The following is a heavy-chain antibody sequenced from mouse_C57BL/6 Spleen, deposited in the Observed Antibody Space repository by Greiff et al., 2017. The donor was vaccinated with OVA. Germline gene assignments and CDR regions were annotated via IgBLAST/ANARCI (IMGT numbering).Heavy chain of an antibody. D-gene: IGHD4-1*01. CDR3: ARGGPTGAWFAY. CDR2: IDPSGSYT. V-gene: IGHV1-50*01. CDR1: GYTFTSYW. J-gene: IGHJ3*01. Sequence: QVQLQQPGAELVKPGASVKLSCTASGYTFTSYWMPWVQQRPGQGLEWIGKIDPSGSYTNYNHKFKGQATLTVDTSSSTAYMQLSSLTSEDSAVYYCARGGPTGAWFAYWGQGTLVTVSA.